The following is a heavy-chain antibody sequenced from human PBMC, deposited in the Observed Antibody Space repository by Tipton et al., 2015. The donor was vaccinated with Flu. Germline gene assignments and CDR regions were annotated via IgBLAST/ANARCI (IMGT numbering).Heavy chain of an antibody. D-gene: IGHD2-2*01. CDR2: IYYSGST. Sequence: TLSLTCTVSGGSISSSSWSWIRQPPGKGLEWIGDIYYSGSTSYNPSLKSRVTISVDTSKNQFSLKLSSVTAADTAVYYCARVLVVPAAMPNNWFDPWGQGTLVTVSS. CDR1: GGSISSSS. CDR3: ARVLVVPAAMPNNWFDP. V-gene: IGHV4-59*01. J-gene: IGHJ5*02.